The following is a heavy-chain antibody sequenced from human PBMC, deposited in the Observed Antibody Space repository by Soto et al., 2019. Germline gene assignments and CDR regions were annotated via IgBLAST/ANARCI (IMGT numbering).Heavy chain of an antibody. J-gene: IGHJ4*02. CDR3: ARLFNYYDSSGYAEYYFDH. Sequence: QVQLQESGPGLVKPSQTLSLTCTVSGGSISSGGYFWSWIRQHPGKGLEWIGDICYGGSANYNPSLKGRVTTSVDTSTNQFSLKLSSVTAADTAVYYCARLFNYYDSSGYAEYYFDHWGQGTLVTVSS. D-gene: IGHD3-22*01. CDR1: GGSISSGGYF. V-gene: IGHV4-31*03. CDR2: ICYGGSA.